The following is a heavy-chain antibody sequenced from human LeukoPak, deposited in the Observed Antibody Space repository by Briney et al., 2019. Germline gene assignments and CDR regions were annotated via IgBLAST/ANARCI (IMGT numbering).Heavy chain of an antibody. CDR1: GFTFGSYS. CDR2: ISSSTSTI. Sequence: GGSLRLSCAASGFTFGSYSMNWVRQAPGKGLEWVSYISSSTSTIYYADSVKGRFTISRDNAKNSLCLQMNSLRDEDTAVYYCARETPQYDWGQGTLVTVSS. D-gene: IGHD2/OR15-2a*01. J-gene: IGHJ4*02. V-gene: IGHV3-48*02. CDR3: ARETPQYD.